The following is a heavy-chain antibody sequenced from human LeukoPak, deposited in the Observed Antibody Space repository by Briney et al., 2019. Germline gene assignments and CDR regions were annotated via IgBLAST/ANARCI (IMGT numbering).Heavy chain of an antibody. V-gene: IGHV3-73*01. CDR3: TRHSYGSASPWIDY. CDR2: IRSKANSYAT. J-gene: IGHJ4*02. D-gene: IGHD3-10*01. CDR1: GSTFSGSA. Sequence: GGSLRLSCAASGSTFSGSAMHWVRQASGKGLEWVGRIRSKANSYATAYAASVKGRFTISRDDSKNTAYLQMNSLKTEDTAVYYCTRHSYGSASPWIDYWGQGTLVTVSS.